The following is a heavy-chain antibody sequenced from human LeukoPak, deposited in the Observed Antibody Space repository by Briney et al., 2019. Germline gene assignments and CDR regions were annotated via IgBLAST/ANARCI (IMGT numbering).Heavy chain of an antibody. D-gene: IGHD2-21*02. CDR1: GGSISSYY. V-gene: IGHV4-59*08. CDR3: ARTANCGGDCYLGY. CDR2: IYYSGST. Sequence: PSETLSLTCTVSGGSISSYYWSWIRQPPGKGLEWIGYIYYSGSTNYNPSLKSRVTISVDTSKNQFSLKLSSVTAADTAVYYCARTANCGGDCYLGYWGQGTLVTVSS. J-gene: IGHJ4*02.